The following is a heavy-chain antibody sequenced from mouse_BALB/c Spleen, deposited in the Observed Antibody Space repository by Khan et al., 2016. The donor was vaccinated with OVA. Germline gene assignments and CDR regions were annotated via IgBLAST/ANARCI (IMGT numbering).Heavy chain of an antibody. V-gene: IGHV9-3-1*01. CDR2: IYTYTGAT. D-gene: IGHD1-1*01. Sequence: QVQLKQSGPELKKPGETVKISCKASGYTFTNYGMNWVKQAPGKGLKWLGWIYTYTGATKYADDFKGRFAFSLDSSASTAYLQINNLTNEDTATYCCARGSSRAMDYWGQGTSVTVSS. J-gene: IGHJ4*01. CDR3: ARGSSRAMDY. CDR1: GYTFTNYG.